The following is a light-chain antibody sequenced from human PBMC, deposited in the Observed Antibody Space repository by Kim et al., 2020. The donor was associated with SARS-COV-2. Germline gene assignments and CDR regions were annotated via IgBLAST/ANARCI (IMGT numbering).Light chain of an antibody. J-gene: IGKJ4*01. CDR1: QDIGNY. V-gene: IGKV1-33*01. Sequence: DIQMTQSPSSLSASVGDRVTITCQASQDIGNYLNWYQQKPRKAPNLLIYDASNLETGVPPRYSGSGSGTDFNFTISGLQPEDVATFYCQQYHNLPLTFGGGTKLEI. CDR2: DAS. CDR3: QQYHNLPLT.